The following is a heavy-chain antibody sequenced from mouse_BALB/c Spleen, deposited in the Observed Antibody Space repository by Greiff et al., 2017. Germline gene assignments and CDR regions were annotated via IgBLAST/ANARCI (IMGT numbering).Heavy chain of an antibody. Sequence: EVKVVESGGGLVKPGGSLKLSCAASGFTFSSYTMSWVRQTPEKRLEWVATISSGGSYTYYPDSVKGRFTISRNNAKNTLYLQMSSLKSEDTAMYCCTRERYDASWFAYWGQGTLVTVSA. J-gene: IGHJ3*01. D-gene: IGHD2-14*01. CDR3: TRERYDASWFAY. CDR1: GFTFSSYT. V-gene: IGHV5-6-4*01. CDR2: ISSGGSYT.